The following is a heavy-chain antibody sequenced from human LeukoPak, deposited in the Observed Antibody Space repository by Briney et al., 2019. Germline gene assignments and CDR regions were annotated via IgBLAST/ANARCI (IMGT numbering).Heavy chain of an antibody. CDR3: TTDRSNQLLPYY. CDR2: ISYDGSNK. V-gene: IGHV3-30*03. CDR1: GFTFSSYG. Sequence: GGSLRLSCAASGFTFSSYGMHWVRQAPGKGLEWVAVISYDGSNKEYADSVKGRFTISRDNSKNTLYLQMNSLRAEDTAVYYCTTDRSNQLLPYYWGQGTLVTVSS. D-gene: IGHD2-2*01. J-gene: IGHJ4*02.